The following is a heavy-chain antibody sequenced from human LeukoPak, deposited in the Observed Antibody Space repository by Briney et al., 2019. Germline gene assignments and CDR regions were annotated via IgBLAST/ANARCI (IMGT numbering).Heavy chain of an antibody. D-gene: IGHD4-17*01. J-gene: IGHJ4*02. CDR2: IYSGGST. CDR3: ARESTVTTPYFDY. Sequence: GGSLRLSCAASGFTVSSSYMSWVRQAPGKGLEWVSVIYSGGSTYYADSVKGRFTISRDNSKNTLYLQMNSLRAEDTAVYYYARESTVTTPYFDYWGQGTLVTVAS. CDR1: GFTVSSSY. V-gene: IGHV3-53*01.